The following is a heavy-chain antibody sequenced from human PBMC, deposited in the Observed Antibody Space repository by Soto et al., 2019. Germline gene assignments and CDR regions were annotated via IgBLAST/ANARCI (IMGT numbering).Heavy chain of an antibody. CDR1: GYTFTSYD. V-gene: IGHV1-8*01. J-gene: IGHJ4*02. Sequence: ASVKVSCKASGYTFTSYDINWVRQATGQGLEWMGWMNPNSGNTGYAQKFQGRVTMTRNASISTAYMELSSLRSEDTAVYYCARSTEELRFLEWCFDYWGQGTLVTVSS. CDR2: MNPNSGNT. CDR3: ARSTEELRFLEWCFDY. D-gene: IGHD3-3*01.